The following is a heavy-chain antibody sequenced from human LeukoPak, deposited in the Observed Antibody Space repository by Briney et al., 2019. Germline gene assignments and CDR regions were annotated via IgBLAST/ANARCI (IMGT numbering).Heavy chain of an antibody. V-gene: IGHV3-23*01. Sequence: GGSLRLSCAVSGFTFSSYAMSWVRQAPGKGLEWVSAISGSGGSTYYADSVKGRFTISRDNSKNTLYLQMNSLRAEDTAVYYCANTPSTLWFGELLAYFDYWGQGTLVTVSS. J-gene: IGHJ4*02. CDR2: ISGSGGST. CDR3: ANTPSTLWFGELLAYFDY. D-gene: IGHD3-10*01. CDR1: GFTFSSYA.